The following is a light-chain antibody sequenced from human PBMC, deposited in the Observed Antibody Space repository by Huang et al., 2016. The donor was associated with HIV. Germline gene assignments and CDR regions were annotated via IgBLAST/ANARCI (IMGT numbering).Light chain of an antibody. J-gene: IGKJ4*01. CDR1: KSVSSSS. CDR3: QQYGSSSLT. Sequence: EIVSTQSPGTLSLSPGERATPSCRASKSVSSSSLAWYQQKPGQAPRLLIYGASNRATGIPDMCRGSGAGTYFTLTISRLEPEDFAVYFCQQYGSSSLTFGGGTKVEIK. CDR2: GAS. V-gene: IGKV3-20*01.